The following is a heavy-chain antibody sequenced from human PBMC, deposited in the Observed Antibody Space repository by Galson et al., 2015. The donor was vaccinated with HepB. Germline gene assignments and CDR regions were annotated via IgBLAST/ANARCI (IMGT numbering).Heavy chain of an antibody. CDR1: EFTFSDYG. Sequence: SLRLSCAASEFTFSDYGMHWVRQAPGKGLEWVALIWKGGTNKYYADSVKGRFTISRDNSENTLYLQMNSLRAEDSAVYYCVREVRNGWYYFDYWGPGAQVTVSS. J-gene: IGHJ4*02. CDR3: VREVRNGWYYFDY. V-gene: IGHV3-33*01. CDR2: IWKGGTNK. D-gene: IGHD6-19*01.